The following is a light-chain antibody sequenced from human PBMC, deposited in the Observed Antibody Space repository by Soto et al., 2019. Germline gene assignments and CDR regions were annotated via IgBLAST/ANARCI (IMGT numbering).Light chain of an antibody. J-gene: IGLJ2*01. CDR2: KDN. Sequence: QSVLTQPPSTSGAPGQRVTLSCSGSMSNIGRNTVNWYQQLPGTAPKVLMYKDNRRPSGVPDRFSGFKSGTSASLAISGLQSENEATYDCAAWDVGLEGPILGGGTKLTVL. CDR1: MSNIGRNT. V-gene: IGLV1-44*01. CDR3: AAWDVGLEGPI.